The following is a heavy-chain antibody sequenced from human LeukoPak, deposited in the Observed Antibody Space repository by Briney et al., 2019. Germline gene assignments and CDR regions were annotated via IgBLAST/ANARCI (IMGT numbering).Heavy chain of an antibody. D-gene: IGHD6-19*01. Sequence: GGSLRLSCAASGFTFSSYSMNWVRQAPGKGLEWVSYISSSSSTIYYPDSVKGRLTISRDNAKNSLYLRMNSLRAEDTALYYCARGDSSGWYFDYWGQGTLVTVSS. J-gene: IGHJ4*02. V-gene: IGHV3-48*01. CDR3: ARGDSSGWYFDY. CDR2: ISSSSSTI. CDR1: GFTFSSYS.